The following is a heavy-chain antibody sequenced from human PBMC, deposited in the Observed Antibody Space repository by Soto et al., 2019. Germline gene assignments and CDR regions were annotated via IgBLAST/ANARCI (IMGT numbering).Heavy chain of an antibody. CDR1: GVSISSYS. V-gene: IGHV4-59*13. J-gene: IGHJ6*03. CDR3: ARRPIVAADYCYMDV. Sequence: QVQLQESGPGLVKPSETLSLTCSVSGVSISSYSWSWIRHPPGKGLEWIGNVFYTGSTSYNPSLESRVTLSLDTSKNQLSLTLDSVPAADTDVSYCARRPIVAADYCYMDVWGKGTTVSVSS. CDR2: VFYTGST. D-gene: IGHD6-13*01.